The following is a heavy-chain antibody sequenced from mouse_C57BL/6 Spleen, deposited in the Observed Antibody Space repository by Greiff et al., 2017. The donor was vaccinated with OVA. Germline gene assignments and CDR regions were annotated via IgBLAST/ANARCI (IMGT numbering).Heavy chain of an antibody. CDR3: ASPYYYGSSFPYAMDY. CDR1: GFTFSSYG. J-gene: IGHJ4*01. D-gene: IGHD1-1*01. Sequence: DVQLVESGGDLVKPGGSLKLSCAASGFTFSSYGMSWVRQTPDKRLEWVATISSGGSYTYYPDSVKGRFTISRDNAKNTLYLQMSSLKSEDTAMYYCASPYYYGSSFPYAMDYWGQGTSVTVSS. V-gene: IGHV5-6*01. CDR2: ISSGGSYT.